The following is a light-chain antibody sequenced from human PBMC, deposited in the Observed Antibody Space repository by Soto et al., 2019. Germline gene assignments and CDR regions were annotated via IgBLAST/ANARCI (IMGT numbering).Light chain of an antibody. J-gene: IGKJ1*01. Sequence: EVVMTQSPATLSVSPGERVTLSCRASQSINAHLAWYQQKPGQAPRLLLHGASTRATGIAARFSGSGLGTEFILTNSSLQAEDFAVYYCQQYNTWLWTFGQGTKVEIQ. CDR1: QSINAH. V-gene: IGKV3-15*01. CDR3: QQYNTWLWT. CDR2: GAS.